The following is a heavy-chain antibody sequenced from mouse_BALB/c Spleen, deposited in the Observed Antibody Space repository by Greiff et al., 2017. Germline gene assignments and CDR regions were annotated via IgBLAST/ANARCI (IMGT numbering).Heavy chain of an antibody. J-gene: IGHJ2*01. CDR1: GYTFTDYE. D-gene: IGHD2-1*01. V-gene: IGHV1-15*01. CDR2: IDPETGGT. CDR3: TRQENYGNYFDY. Sequence: VQLQQSGAELVRPGASVTLSCKASGYTFTDYEMHWVKQTPVHGLEWIGAIDPETGGTAYYQKFKGKATLTADKSSSTAYMELRSLTSEDSAVYYCTRQENYGNYFDYWGQGTTLTVSS.